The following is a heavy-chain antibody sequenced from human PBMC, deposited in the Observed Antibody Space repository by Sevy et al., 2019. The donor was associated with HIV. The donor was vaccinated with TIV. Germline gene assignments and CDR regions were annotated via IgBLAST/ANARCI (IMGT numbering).Heavy chain of an antibody. V-gene: IGHV4-34*01. Sequence: WETLSLTCAVYGGSFSGYYWSWIRLPPGKGLEWIGEINHSGSTNYNPSLKSRVTISVDTSKNQFSLKLSSVTAADTAVYYCARFSDHDYYYYYYMDVWGKGTTVTVSS. J-gene: IGHJ6*03. CDR1: GGSFSGYY. CDR3: ARFSDHDYYYYYYMDV. CDR2: INHSGST. D-gene: IGHD2-21*02.